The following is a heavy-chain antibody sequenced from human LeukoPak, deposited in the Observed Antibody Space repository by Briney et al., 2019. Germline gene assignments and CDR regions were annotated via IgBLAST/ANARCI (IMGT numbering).Heavy chain of an antibody. CDR3: ARVPTLTVFGVANAFDI. CDR1: DGSISNSNFY. J-gene: IGHJ3*02. Sequence: SETLSLTCTVSDGSISNSNFYWGWIRQPPGKGLEWIGSIYYSGSTYYNPSLKSRVTISVDRSKNQFSLKLSSVTAADTAVYYCARVPTLTVFGVANAFDIWGQGTMVTVSS. CDR2: IYYSGST. V-gene: IGHV4-39*07. D-gene: IGHD3-3*01.